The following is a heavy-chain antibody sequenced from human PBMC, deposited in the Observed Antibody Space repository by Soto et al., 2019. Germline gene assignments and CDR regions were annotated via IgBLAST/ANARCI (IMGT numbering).Heavy chain of an antibody. CDR2: IIPIFGTA. V-gene: IGHV1-69*13. Sequence: ASVKVSCKASGGTFSSYAISWVRQAPGQGLEWMGGIIPIFGTANYAQKFQGRVTITADESTSTAYMELSSLRSEDTAEYYCARAWFGEPIYGFDPWGQGTLVTVSS. CDR3: ARAWFGEPIYGFDP. D-gene: IGHD3-10*01. CDR1: GGTFSSYA. J-gene: IGHJ5*02.